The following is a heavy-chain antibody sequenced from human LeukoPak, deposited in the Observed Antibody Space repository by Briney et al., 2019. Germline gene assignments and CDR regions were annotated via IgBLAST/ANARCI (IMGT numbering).Heavy chain of an antibody. CDR1: GGSISYYY. D-gene: IGHD2-2*01. Sequence: SETLSLTCTVSGGSISYYYWSWIRQPPGKGLEWIGYIYYSGSTNYNPSLKSRVTISVDTSKNQFSLNLSSVTTADTAVYYCARVSCSSTSCPRRDALDVWGQGTTVTVSS. CDR2: IYYSGST. V-gene: IGHV4-59*01. CDR3: ARVSCSSTSCPRRDALDV. J-gene: IGHJ3*01.